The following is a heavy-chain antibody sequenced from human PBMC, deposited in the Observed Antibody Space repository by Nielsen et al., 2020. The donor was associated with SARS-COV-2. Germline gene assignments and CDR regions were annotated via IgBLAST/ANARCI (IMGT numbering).Heavy chain of an antibody. CDR2: ISGRGGNT. J-gene: IGHJ3*01. Sequence: GESLKISCAASGFSFSNYAMNWVRHAPGKGLEWVSAISGRGGNTFYADSVKGRFTISRDNAKNTVYLQMNSLRAEDTAVYYCARDGVVGSTNTFDVWGQGTVVTVSS. CDR3: ARDGVVGSTNTFDV. CDR1: GFSFSNYA. V-gene: IGHV3-23*01. D-gene: IGHD1-26*01.